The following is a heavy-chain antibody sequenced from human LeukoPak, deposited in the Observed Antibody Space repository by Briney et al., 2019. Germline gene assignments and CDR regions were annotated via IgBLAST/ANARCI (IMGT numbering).Heavy chain of an antibody. V-gene: IGHV1-3*01. CDR1: GYTFTTYA. J-gene: IGHJ4*02. Sequence: GASVKVSCKASGYTFTTYAMHWVRQAPGQRLEWMGWINAGTAYTKYSQKFQGRVTFTRDTSASTAYMELSSLRSEDTAVYNCAREYCSGGSCYPWSYWGQGTLVTVSS. CDR2: INAGTAYT. CDR3: AREYCSGGSCYPWSY. D-gene: IGHD2-15*01.